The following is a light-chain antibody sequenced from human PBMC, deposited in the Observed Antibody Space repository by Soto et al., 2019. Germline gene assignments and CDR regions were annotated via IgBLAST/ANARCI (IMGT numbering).Light chain of an antibody. CDR2: GAS. Sequence: EIVLTQSPGTLSLSPGERATLSCRASQSVGSPLSWYQQKPGQAPRLLFYGASNRATAIPDRFSGSGFGTDFTLTITRLEPEDFAVYYCQQYGDSPQTFGPGTKVEI. CDR1: QSVGSP. J-gene: IGKJ1*01. CDR3: QQYGDSPQT. V-gene: IGKV3-20*01.